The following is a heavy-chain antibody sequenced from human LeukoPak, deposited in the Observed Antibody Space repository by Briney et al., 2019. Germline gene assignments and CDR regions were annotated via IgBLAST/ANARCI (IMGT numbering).Heavy chain of an antibody. Sequence: GGSLRLSCAASGFTFKSYAMNWVRQAPGKGLEWVSDISGSGGGTYHADSVKGRFTISRDNSKNTLYLQMNSLRPDDTAVYYCTKLKGWYGDGYFDSWGPGTLVTVSS. D-gene: IGHD6-19*01. CDR1: GFTFKSYA. CDR3: TKLKGWYGDGYFDS. J-gene: IGHJ4*02. V-gene: IGHV3-23*01. CDR2: ISGSGGGT.